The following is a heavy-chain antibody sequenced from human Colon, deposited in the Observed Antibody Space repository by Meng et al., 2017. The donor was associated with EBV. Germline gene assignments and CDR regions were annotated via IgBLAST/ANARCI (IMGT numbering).Heavy chain of an antibody. V-gene: IGHV4-4*03. CDR2: IHHNGNT. CDR1: GDSLSSANW. J-gene: IGHJ4*02. Sequence: QVQFQESGPGLVQPPETLSLTCAVSGDSLSSANWWSWVRQPPGKGLEWIGEIHHNGNTNYNPSLKSRVTISVDKSKNQFVLKVTSVTAADTAVYYCARTAICIGGSCTTWDYWGQGALVTVSS. CDR3: ARTAICIGGSCTTWDY. D-gene: IGHD2-15*01.